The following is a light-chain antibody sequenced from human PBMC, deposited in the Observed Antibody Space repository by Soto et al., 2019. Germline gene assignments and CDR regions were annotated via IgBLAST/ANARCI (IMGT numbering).Light chain of an antibody. CDR3: QQRSNWPRAT. CDR1: QSVSSY. J-gene: IGKJ5*01. V-gene: IGKV3-11*01. CDR2: DAS. Sequence: PGERATLSCRASQSVSSYLAWYQQKPGQAPRLLIYDASNRATGSPARFSGSGSGTDFTLTISSLEPEDFAVYYCQQRSNWPRATFGQGPRLEIK.